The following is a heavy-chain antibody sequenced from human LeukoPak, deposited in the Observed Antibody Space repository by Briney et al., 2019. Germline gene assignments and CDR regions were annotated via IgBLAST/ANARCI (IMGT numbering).Heavy chain of an antibody. J-gene: IGHJ4*02. CDR3: ARENEITMVRGIFDY. V-gene: IGHV1-2*02. D-gene: IGHD3-10*01. Sequence: ASVKVSCKASGYTFTGYYMHWVRQAPGQGLEWMGWINPNSGGTNYAQKFQGRVTMTRDTSISTAYMELSRLRSDDTAVYYCARENEITMVRGIFDYWGQGTLVTVS. CDR1: GYTFTGYY. CDR2: INPNSGGT.